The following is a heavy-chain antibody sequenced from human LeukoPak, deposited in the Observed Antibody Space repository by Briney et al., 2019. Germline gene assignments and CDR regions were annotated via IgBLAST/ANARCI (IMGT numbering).Heavy chain of an antibody. Sequence: SETLSLTCAVYGRSFSGYYWSWIRQPPGKGLEWIGEINHSGSTNYNPSLKSRVTISVDTSKNQFSLKLSSVTAADTAVYYCARGRDSSGWFQTQIFDYWGQGTLVTVSS. CDR2: INHSGST. J-gene: IGHJ4*02. CDR1: GRSFSGYY. CDR3: ARGRDSSGWFQTQIFDY. V-gene: IGHV4-34*01. D-gene: IGHD6-19*01.